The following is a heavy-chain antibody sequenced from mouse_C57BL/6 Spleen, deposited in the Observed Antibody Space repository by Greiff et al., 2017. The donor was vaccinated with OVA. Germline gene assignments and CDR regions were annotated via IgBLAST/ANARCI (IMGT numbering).Heavy chain of an antibody. CDR1: GFTFTDYY. V-gene: IGHV7-3*01. Sequence: EVQLVESGGGLVQPGGSLSLSCAASGFTFTDYYMSWVRQPPGKGLEWLGFIRNNANGYTTEYSASVKGRFTISRDNSQSILYLQMNALRPEDSASYYCARDERIYYDSYWCFDVWGTGTTVTVSS. J-gene: IGHJ1*03. D-gene: IGHD2-4*01. CDR3: ARDERIYYDSYWCFDV. CDR2: IRNNANGYTT.